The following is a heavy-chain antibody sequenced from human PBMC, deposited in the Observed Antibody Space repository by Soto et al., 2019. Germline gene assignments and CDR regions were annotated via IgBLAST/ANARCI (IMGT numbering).Heavy chain of an antibody. CDR1: GFTFSSYW. J-gene: IGHJ4*02. CDR3: ARVVVPATLDY. CDR2: INGDGSST. V-gene: IGHV3-74*01. D-gene: IGHD2-15*01. Sequence: GGSLRLSCAASGFTFSSYWMYWVRQAPGKGLVWVSRINGDGSSTTYADSVKGRFTISRDNAKNTLYLQMNSLRAEDTAVYYCARVVVPATLDYWGQGTLVTVSS.